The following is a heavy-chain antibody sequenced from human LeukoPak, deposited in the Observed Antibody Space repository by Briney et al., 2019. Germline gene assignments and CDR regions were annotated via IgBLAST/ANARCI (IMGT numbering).Heavy chain of an antibody. CDR1: GYTFTSYA. J-gene: IGHJ4*02. CDR3: ASLGVAAAGPEFDY. Sequence: SVKVSCKASGYTFTSYAISWVRQAPGQGLEWMGGIIPIFGTANYAQKFQGRVTITADKSTSTAYMELSSLRSEDTAVYYCASLGVAAAGPEFDYWGQGTLVTVS. V-gene: IGHV1-69*06. D-gene: IGHD6-13*01. CDR2: IIPIFGTA.